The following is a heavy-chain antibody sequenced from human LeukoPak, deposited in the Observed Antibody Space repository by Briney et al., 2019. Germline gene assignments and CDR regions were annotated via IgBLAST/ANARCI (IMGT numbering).Heavy chain of an antibody. CDR2: ISSSSSYI. V-gene: IGHV3-21*01. J-gene: IGHJ5*02. CDR1: GFTFGSYS. CDR3: ARDSYGDYNWFDP. Sequence: GGSLRLSCAASGFTFGSYSMNWVRQAPGKGLEWVSSISSSSSYIYYADSVKGRFTISRDNAKNSLYLQMNSLRAEDTAVYYCARDSYGDYNWFDPWGQGTLVTVSS. D-gene: IGHD4-17*01.